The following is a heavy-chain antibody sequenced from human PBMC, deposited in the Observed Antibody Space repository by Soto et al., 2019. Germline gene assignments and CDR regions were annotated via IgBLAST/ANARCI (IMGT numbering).Heavy chain of an antibody. CDR3: ARDFGGYDAYYFDY. V-gene: IGHV1-2*02. Sequence: GASVKVSCKASGYTFTGYYMHWVRQAPGQGLEWMGWINPNSGGTNYAQKFQGRVTMTRDTSISTAYMELSRLRSDDTAVYYCARDFGGYDAYYFDYWGQGTLVTAPQ. J-gene: IGHJ4*02. CDR1: GYTFTGYY. CDR2: INPNSGGT. D-gene: IGHD5-12*01.